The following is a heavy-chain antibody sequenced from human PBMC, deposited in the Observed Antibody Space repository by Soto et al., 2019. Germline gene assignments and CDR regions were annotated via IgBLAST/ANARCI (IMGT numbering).Heavy chain of an antibody. CDR3: ARGTTVTTSFFPSYYYYGMDV. CDR1: GYTFTSYA. Sequence: QVQLVQSGAEVKKPGASVKVSCKASGYTFTSYAMHWVRQAPGQRLEWMGWINAGNGNTKYSQKFQGRVTITRDTSASTADMELSSRISEDTAVYYCARGTTVTTSFFPSYYYYGMDVWGQGTTVTVSS. J-gene: IGHJ6*02. V-gene: IGHV1-3*01. CDR2: INAGNGNT. D-gene: IGHD4-17*01.